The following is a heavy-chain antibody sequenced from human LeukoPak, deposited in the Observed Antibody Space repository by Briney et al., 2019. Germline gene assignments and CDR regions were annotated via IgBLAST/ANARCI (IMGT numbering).Heavy chain of an antibody. CDR3: ARDRRARGLWFGEARGY. J-gene: IGHJ4*02. V-gene: IGHV1-46*01. Sequence: ASVKVSCKASGYTFTSYHMHWVRQAPGQGLEWMGIINPSGGSTSYAQKFQDRVTMTTDTSTSTVYMELRSLTSDDTAVYYCARDRRARGLWFGEARGYWGQGTQVTVSS. CDR1: GYTFTSYH. CDR2: INPSGGST. D-gene: IGHD3-10*01.